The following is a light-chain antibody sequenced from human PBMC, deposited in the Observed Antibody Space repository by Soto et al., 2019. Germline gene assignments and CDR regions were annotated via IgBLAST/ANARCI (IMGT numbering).Light chain of an antibody. Sequence: QSVLTQPASVSGSPGQSITISCTGTSSDVGGYTYVSWYQQHPGKAPKLMIYNVSNRPSGVSNRFSGSKSGNTASLTISGLHAEYEDDYYCRSYTSSSTWVFGGGTKLTVL. V-gene: IGLV2-14*01. CDR1: SSDVGGYTY. J-gene: IGLJ3*02. CDR2: NVS. CDR3: RSYTSSSTWV.